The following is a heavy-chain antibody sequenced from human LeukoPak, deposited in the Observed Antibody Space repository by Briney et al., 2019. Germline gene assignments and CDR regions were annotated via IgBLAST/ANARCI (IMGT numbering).Heavy chain of an antibody. Sequence: GGSLRLSCAASEFTFSDHYMYWVRQAPGKGLVWVSRISSDGSEANYADSVRGRFTISRDNAKNTLYLQMNSLRSEDTAVYYCARESPPFRGIVVVNYFDYWGQGTLVTVSS. D-gene: IGHD3-22*01. CDR1: EFTFSDHY. V-gene: IGHV3-74*01. CDR2: ISSDGSEA. J-gene: IGHJ4*02. CDR3: ARESPPFRGIVVVNYFDY.